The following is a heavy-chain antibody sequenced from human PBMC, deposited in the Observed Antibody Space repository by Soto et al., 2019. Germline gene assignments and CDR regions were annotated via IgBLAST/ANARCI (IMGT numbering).Heavy chain of an antibody. CDR3: ARGRGLRLDYYYYGMDV. Sequence: QVQLQESGPGVVKPSETLSLTCTVSGGSISSYYWSWIRQPAGKGLEWIGRIYTSGSTNYNPSLKSRVTMSVDTSKNQFSLKLSSVTAADTAVYYCARGRGLRLDYYYYGMDVWGQGTTVTVSS. J-gene: IGHJ6*02. V-gene: IGHV4-4*07. D-gene: IGHD3-16*01. CDR1: GGSISSYY. CDR2: IYTSGST.